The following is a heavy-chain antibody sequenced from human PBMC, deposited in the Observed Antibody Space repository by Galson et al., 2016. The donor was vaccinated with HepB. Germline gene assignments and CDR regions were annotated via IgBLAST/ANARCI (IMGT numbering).Heavy chain of an antibody. CDR2: IFPADSNT. D-gene: IGHD3-3*01. Sequence: QSGAEVKQPGKSLTISCKVSGYSFTSKWIAWVRQMPGKGPEWMGIIFPADSNTKYNPSFQGQVTFSVDKSISTVYLHWRSLKASDTAMYYCACRYGVEAFDVWGQGTLVAVSS. J-gene: IGHJ3*01. V-gene: IGHV5-51*01. CDR3: ACRYGVEAFDV. CDR1: GYSFTSKW.